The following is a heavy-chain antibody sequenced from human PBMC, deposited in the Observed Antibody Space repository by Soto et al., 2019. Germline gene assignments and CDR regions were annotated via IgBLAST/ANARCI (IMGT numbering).Heavy chain of an antibody. CDR3: ARVRGLLRSHDAFDI. Sequence: GGSLRLSCAASGFTFSDYYINWIRQAPGKGLEWVSYISSSSTYTNYADSVKGRFTISRDNAKNSLFLQMNSLRAEDTAVYYCARVRGLLRSHDAFDIWGQGTMVTVSS. D-gene: IGHD4-17*01. CDR2: ISSSSTYT. CDR1: GFTFSDYY. J-gene: IGHJ3*02. V-gene: IGHV3-11*06.